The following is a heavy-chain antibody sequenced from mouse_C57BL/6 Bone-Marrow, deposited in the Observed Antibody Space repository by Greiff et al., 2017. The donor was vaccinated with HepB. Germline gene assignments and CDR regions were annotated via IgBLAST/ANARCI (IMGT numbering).Heavy chain of an antibody. Sequence: EVQLVESGGGLVQPGGSLKLSCAASGFTFSDYGMAWVRQAPRKGPEWVAFISNLAYSIYYADTVTGRFTISRENAKNTLYLEMSSLRSEDTAMYYCASQSAAQVVSWFAYWGQGTLVTVSA. CDR1: GFTFSDYG. J-gene: IGHJ3*01. CDR2: ISNLAYSI. CDR3: ASQSAAQVVSWFAY. D-gene: IGHD3-2*02. V-gene: IGHV5-15*01.